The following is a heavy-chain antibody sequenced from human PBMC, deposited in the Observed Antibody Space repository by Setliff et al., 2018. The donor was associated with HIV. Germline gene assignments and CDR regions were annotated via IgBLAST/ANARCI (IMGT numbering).Heavy chain of an antibody. Sequence: SETLSLTCTVSGSSISHHWSWIRQAPGKGLEWIGYIHFSGNTGYNPSLKSRVTMSVDMSKNQLSLKMNSVTAADTAVYYCARRYRSSWYFDNWGQGTLVTVSS. CDR2: IHFSGNT. D-gene: IGHD6-13*01. CDR3: ARRYRSSWYFDN. V-gene: IGHV4-59*08. J-gene: IGHJ4*02. CDR1: GSSISHH.